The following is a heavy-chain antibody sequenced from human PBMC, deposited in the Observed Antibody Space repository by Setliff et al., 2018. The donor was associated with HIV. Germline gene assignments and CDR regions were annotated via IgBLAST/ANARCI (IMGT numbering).Heavy chain of an antibody. CDR1: GYDFTAYA. CDR3: ARASGIAGAFDI. V-gene: IGHV1-18*01. CDR2: IGGDNANI. D-gene: IGHD3-10*01. Sequence: ASVKVSCKASGYDFTAYAISWVRQAPGQGLEWMGRIGGDNANIKFAQSFQGRVTMTTDTSTNTAYLELSSLRSEDTAVYYCARASGIAGAFDIWGQGTMVT. J-gene: IGHJ3*02.